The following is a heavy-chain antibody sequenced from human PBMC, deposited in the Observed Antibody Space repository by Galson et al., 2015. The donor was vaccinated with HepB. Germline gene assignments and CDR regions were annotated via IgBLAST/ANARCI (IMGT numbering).Heavy chain of an antibody. Sequence: SLRLSCAASGFIFGNYEIHWVRQAPGKGLEWVAVTSNDGSKKFYADSVKGRFTISRDSPRNTLFLQMNNLRAEDAAVYYCAKARSPYDYSYGMDVWGQGTTVTVSS. CDR2: TSNDGSKK. V-gene: IGHV3-30*18. D-gene: IGHD3-16*01. CDR3: AKARSPYDYSYGMDV. CDR1: GFIFGNYE. J-gene: IGHJ6*02.